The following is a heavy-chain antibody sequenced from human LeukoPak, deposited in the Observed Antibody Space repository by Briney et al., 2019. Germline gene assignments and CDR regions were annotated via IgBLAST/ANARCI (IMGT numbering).Heavy chain of an antibody. CDR1: GFYFSTYW. CDR3: ARDGFVWTSGIDYGWFDF. Sequence: PGGSLRLSCAGSGFYFSTYWMSWVRQAPGKGLEWVANIKQDGSKKYYVDSVKGRFTISRDNANNLLYLQMNSLTAEDTAVYYSARDGFVWTSGIDYGWFDFWGQGTLVTVSS. J-gene: IGHJ4*02. CDR2: IKQDGSKK. D-gene: IGHD4-17*01. V-gene: IGHV3-7*05.